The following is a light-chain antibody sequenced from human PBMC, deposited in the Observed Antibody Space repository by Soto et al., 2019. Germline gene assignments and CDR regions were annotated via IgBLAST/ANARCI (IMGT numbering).Light chain of an antibody. V-gene: IGKV1-5*01. CDR2: DAS. Sequence: DIQMTQSPSTLSASVGDRVTITYRASQSINTWLAWYQQKPGKAPKLLIYDASSLESGVPSRFSGSGSGTEFTLTISSLQPDDFATYYCQQYNSYSGTFGQGTKLEIK. CDR1: QSINTW. J-gene: IGKJ2*01. CDR3: QQYNSYSGT.